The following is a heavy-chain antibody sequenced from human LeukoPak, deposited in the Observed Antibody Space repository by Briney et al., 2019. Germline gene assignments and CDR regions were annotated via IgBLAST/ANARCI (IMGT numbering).Heavy chain of an antibody. Sequence: PGGSLRLSCAASGFTFSTYTMSWVRQAPGKGLEWVSSITNSGTYIYYADSVRGRFTISRDNAKNSLYLQMNSLRAEDTAVYYCAGPPATHYSYYYYMDVWGKGTTVTISS. D-gene: IGHD1-26*01. J-gene: IGHJ6*03. CDR1: GFTFSTYT. CDR3: AGPPATHYSYYYYMDV. CDR2: ITNSGTYI. V-gene: IGHV3-21*01.